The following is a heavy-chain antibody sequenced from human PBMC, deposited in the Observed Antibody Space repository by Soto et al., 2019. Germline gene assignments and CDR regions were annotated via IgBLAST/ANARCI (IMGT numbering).Heavy chain of an antibody. V-gene: IGHV1-18*01. D-gene: IGHD3-9*01. CDR3: ARERYDILTGYYWPTDYYYYYGMDV. CDR2: ISVYNGNT. Sequence: ASVKVSCKASGYTFTSYGISWVRQAPGQGLEWMGWISVYNGNTNYAQKLQGRFTMTTDTSTSTAYMELRSLRSDDTAVYYCARERYDILTGYYWPTDYYYYYGMDVWGQGTTVTVSS. CDR1: GYTFTSYG. J-gene: IGHJ6*02.